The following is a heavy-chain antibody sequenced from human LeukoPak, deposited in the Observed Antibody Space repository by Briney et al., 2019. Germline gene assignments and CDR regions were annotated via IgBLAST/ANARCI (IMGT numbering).Heavy chain of an antibody. CDR1: GFTFSSYS. CDR3: ARDLSRGAYDFWSGYLESGFDI. D-gene: IGHD3-3*01. V-gene: IGHV3-21*01. J-gene: IGHJ3*02. Sequence: PGGSLRLSCAASGFTFSSYSMSWVRQAPGKGLEWVSSISSSSSYIYYADSVKGRFTISRDNAKNSLYLQMNSLRAEDTAVYYCARDLSRGAYDFWSGYLESGFDIWGQGTMVTVSS. CDR2: ISSSSSYI.